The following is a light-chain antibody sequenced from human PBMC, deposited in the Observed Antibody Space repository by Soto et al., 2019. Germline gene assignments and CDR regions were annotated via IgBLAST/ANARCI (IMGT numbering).Light chain of an antibody. CDR3: QQRSNWPPEVT. CDR1: QSVSSS. Sequence: EIVLTQSPDTLSLSPGERATLSCRASQSVSSSLAWYQQKPGQAPRLLIYDASKRATGIPARFSGSGSGTDLTLTISSLEPEDFAVYYCQQRSNWPPEVTFGPGTKVDIK. J-gene: IGKJ3*01. CDR2: DAS. V-gene: IGKV3-11*01.